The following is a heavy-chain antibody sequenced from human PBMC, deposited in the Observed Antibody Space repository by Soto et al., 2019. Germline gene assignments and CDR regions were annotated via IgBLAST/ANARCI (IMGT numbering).Heavy chain of an antibody. D-gene: IGHD5-18*01. V-gene: IGHV3-23*01. Sequence: GGSLRLSCAASGFTFSSYAMSWVRQAPGKGLEWVSAISGSGGSTYYADSVKGRFTISRDNSKNTLYLQMNSLRAEDTAVYYCAKAGVRFGGYSYGSFDYWGQGTLVTVSS. J-gene: IGHJ4*02. CDR1: GFTFSSYA. CDR3: AKAGVRFGGYSYGSFDY. CDR2: ISGSGGST.